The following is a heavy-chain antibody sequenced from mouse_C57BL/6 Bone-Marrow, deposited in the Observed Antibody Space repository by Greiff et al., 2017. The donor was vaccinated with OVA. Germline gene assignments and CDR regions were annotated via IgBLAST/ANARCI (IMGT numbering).Heavy chain of an antibody. J-gene: IGHJ4*01. V-gene: IGHV1-72*01. CDR2: IDPNSGGT. D-gene: IGHD1-1*01. CDR1: GYTFTSYW. Sequence: QVQLQQSGAELVKPGASVKLSCKASGYTFTSYWMHWVKQRPGRGLEWIGRIDPNSGGTKYNEKFQSKATLTVDKPSSTAYMQLSSLTSEDSAVYYCARYYYGSPYYAMDYWGQGTSVTVSS. CDR3: ARYYYGSPYYAMDY.